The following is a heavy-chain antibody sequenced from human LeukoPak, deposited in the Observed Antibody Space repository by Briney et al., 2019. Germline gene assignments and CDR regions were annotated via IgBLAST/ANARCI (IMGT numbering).Heavy chain of an antibody. CDR1: GYTFTSYY. J-gene: IGHJ6*03. D-gene: IGHD1-26*01. CDR2: INPSGGST. Sequence: ASVKVSCKASGYTFTSYYMHWVRQAPGQGLEWMGIINPSGGSTSYAQKFQGRVTMTRDMSTTTDYMELSSLRSEGTAVYYCARGPYSGSYYSGYYYYYMDVWGKGTTVTVSS. V-gene: IGHV1-46*01. CDR3: ARGPYSGSYYSGYYYYYMDV.